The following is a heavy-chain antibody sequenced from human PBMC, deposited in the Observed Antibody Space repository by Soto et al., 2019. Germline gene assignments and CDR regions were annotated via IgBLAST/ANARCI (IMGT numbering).Heavy chain of an antibody. Sequence: SETLSLTCTVSGDSVSSYTYYSRWIRQPPGKGLEWIGYIYYSGSTNYNPSLKSRVTISVDTSKNQFSLKLSSVTAADTAVYYCASRKSSPYFDYWGQGALVTVSS. V-gene: IGHV4-61*01. J-gene: IGHJ4*02. CDR1: GDSVSSYTYY. D-gene: IGHD3-10*01. CDR3: ASRKSSPYFDY. CDR2: IYYSGST.